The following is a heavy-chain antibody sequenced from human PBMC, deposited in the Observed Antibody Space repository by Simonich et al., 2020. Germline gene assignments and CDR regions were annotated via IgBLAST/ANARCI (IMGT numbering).Heavy chain of an antibody. CDR3: AKDLGERITMIVVVIDAFDI. V-gene: IGHV3-23*01. D-gene: IGHD3-22*01. J-gene: IGHJ3*02. CDR1: GFTFSSYA. Sequence: GGGLVQPGGSPSLSCAASGFTFSSYAMSWVRQAPGKGLEWVSAISGSGGSTYYADSVKGRFTISRDNSKNTLYLQMNSLRAEDTAVYYCAKDLGERITMIVVVIDAFDIWGQGTMVTVSS. CDR2: ISGSGGST.